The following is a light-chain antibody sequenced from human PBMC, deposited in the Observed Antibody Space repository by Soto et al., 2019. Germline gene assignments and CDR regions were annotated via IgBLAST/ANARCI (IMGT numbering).Light chain of an antibody. V-gene: IGKV3-15*01. J-gene: IGKJ4*01. CDR3: QQYNNWSPLT. Sequence: EIVMTQSPATLSVSPEERATLSCTASQNVISHLAWYQQKPGQAPRLLIYGASTRATGIPARFSGSGSGTEFTLTISSLQSEDFAVYYCQQYNNWSPLTVGGGPKVEIK. CDR1: QNVISH. CDR2: GAS.